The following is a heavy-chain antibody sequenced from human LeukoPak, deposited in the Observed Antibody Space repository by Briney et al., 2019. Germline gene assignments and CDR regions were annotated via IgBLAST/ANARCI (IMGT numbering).Heavy chain of an antibody. CDR3: AKDTDYGDYAHLGY. J-gene: IGHJ4*02. V-gene: IGHV3-23*01. D-gene: IGHD4-17*01. CDR1: GFTFSSYA. CDR2: ISGSGGST. Sequence: GGSLRLSCAASGFTFSSYAMSWVRQAPGKGLEWLSAISGSGGSTYYADSVKGRFTISRDNSKNTLYLQMNSLRAEDTAVYYCAKDTDYGDYAHLGYWGQGTLVTVSS.